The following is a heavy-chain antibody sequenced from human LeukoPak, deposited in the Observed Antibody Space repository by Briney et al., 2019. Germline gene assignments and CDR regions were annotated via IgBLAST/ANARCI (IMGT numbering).Heavy chain of an antibody. CDR3: AREIFGSGGYPDF. Sequence: GGALRLSCAASGFAFNTYALHWVRQAPGQGLEWVALIWHDGSHKFYSNSVRGQFTISRDNSKNTVSLQMNNLRLEDTAVYYCAREIFGSGGYPDFWGQGTLVTVSS. J-gene: IGHJ4*02. D-gene: IGHD3-10*01. CDR2: IWHDGSHK. CDR1: GFAFNTYA. V-gene: IGHV3-33*01.